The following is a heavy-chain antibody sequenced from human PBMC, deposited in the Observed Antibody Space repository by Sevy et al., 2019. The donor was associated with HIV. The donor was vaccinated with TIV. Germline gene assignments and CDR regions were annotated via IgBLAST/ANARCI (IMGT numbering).Heavy chain of an antibody. CDR1: GGSTRSSTYL. Sequence: SETLSLTCNVSGGSTRSSTYLWGWIRQPPGKGPEWIGDIYYNGRTHYSPSLTSRVTISVDTSKNQFSLKLSSVTAAETAVYYCARKGEGYNQYYFDYWGQGILVTVSS. CDR3: ARKGEGYNQYYFDY. D-gene: IGHD3-16*01. V-gene: IGHV4-39*01. J-gene: IGHJ4*02. CDR2: IYYNGRT.